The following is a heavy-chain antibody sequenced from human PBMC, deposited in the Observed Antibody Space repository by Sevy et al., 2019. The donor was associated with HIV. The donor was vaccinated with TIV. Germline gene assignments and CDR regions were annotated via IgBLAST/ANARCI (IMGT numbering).Heavy chain of an antibody. J-gene: IGHJ4*02. CDR3: ARIGYSSSAFDY. V-gene: IGHV3-7*01. CDR2: IRQDGSVK. CDR1: GFTFSNYW. D-gene: IGHD6-6*01. Sequence: GGSLRLSCAASGFTFSNYWMSWVRQAPGKGLEWVVNIRQDGSVKYYVDSVKGRFTVSRDNAKTSVYLHMNSLRVEDTALYYCARIGYSSSAFDYWGQGTLVTVSS.